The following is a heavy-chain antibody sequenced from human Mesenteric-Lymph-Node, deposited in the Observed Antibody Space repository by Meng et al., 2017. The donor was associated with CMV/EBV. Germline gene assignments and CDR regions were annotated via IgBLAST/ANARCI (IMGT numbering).Heavy chain of an antibody. D-gene: IGHD3-3*01. CDR2: INHSGST. CDR1: GGSFSGYY. CDR3: ARLEYYDFWSGKVDYGMDV. J-gene: IGHJ6*02. V-gene: IGHV4-34*01. Sequence: GSLRLSCAVYGGSFSGYYWSWIRQPPGKGLEWIGEINHSGSTNYNPSLKSRVTISGDTSKNQFSLKLSSVTAADTAVYYCARLEYYDFWSGKVDYGMDVWGQGTTVTVSS.